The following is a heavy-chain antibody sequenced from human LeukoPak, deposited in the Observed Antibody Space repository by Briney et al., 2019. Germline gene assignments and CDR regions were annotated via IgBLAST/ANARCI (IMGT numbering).Heavy chain of an antibody. CDR3: ASSPGSSGWYRN. D-gene: IGHD6-19*01. Sequence: SETLSLTCTVSGGSISSSSYYWGWIRQPPGKGLEWIGSIYYSGSTYYNPSLKSRVTISVDTSKNQFSLKLSSVTAADTAVYYCASSPGSSGWYRNWGQGTLVTVSS. J-gene: IGHJ4*02. CDR1: GGSISSSSYY. CDR2: IYYSGST. V-gene: IGHV4-39*01.